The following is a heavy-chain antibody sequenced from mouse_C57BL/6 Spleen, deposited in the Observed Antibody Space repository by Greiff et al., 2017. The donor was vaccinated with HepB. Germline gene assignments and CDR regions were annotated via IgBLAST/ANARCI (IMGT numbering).Heavy chain of an antibody. V-gene: IGHV5-4*01. Sequence: DVQLQESGGGLVKPGGSLKLSCAASGFTFSSYAMSWVRQTPEKRLEWVATISDGGSYTYYPDNVKGRFTISRDNAKNNLYLQMSHLKSEDTAMYYCARDGGNLYFDYWGQGTTLTVSS. CDR1: GFTFSSYA. CDR2: ISDGGSYT. D-gene: IGHD2-1*01. J-gene: IGHJ2*01. CDR3: ARDGGNLYFDY.